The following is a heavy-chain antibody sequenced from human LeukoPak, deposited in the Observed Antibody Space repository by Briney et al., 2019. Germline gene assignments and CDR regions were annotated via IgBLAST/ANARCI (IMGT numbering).Heavy chain of an antibody. D-gene: IGHD3-22*01. CDR1: GFTVSSNY. CDR3: AREPQGDSSGYDAFDV. Sequence: PGGSLRRSCAASGFTVSSNYMSWVRQAPGKGLEWVSVIYSGGSTYYADSVKGRFTLSRDSSKNTLFLQMNSLRAEDTAVYYCAREPQGDSSGYDAFDVWGQGTLVTVSS. V-gene: IGHV3-66*01. CDR2: IYSGGST. J-gene: IGHJ3*01.